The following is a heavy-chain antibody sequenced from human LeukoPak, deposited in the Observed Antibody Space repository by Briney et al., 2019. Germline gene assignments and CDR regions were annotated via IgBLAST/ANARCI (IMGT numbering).Heavy chain of an antibody. CDR3: ARVSMIVVVYGMDV. D-gene: IGHD3-22*01. V-gene: IGHV3-64*01. Sequence: GGSLRLSCAASGFTFSSYAMHWVRQAPGKGLEYVSAISSNGGSTYYANSVKGRFTISRDNSKNTLYLQMGSLRAEDMAVYYCARVSMIVVVYGMDVWGQGTTVTVSS. CDR1: GFTFSSYA. CDR2: ISSNGGST. J-gene: IGHJ6*02.